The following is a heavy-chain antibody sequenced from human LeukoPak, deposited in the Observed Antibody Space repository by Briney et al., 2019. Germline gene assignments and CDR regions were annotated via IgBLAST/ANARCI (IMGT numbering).Heavy chain of an antibody. J-gene: IGHJ3*01. Sequence: SETLSLTCSVSGGSISSSSYYWGWIRQPPGKGLEWIGSIYYSGNTYNNPSLKSRVTMSVDTSKNRFSLKLSSVTAADAIVYFDSLLYILAAFDFWGQGTMVTVSS. CDR2: IYYSGNT. D-gene: IGHD3-3*01. CDR3: SLLYILAAFDF. V-gene: IGHV4-39*03. CDR1: GGSISSSSYY.